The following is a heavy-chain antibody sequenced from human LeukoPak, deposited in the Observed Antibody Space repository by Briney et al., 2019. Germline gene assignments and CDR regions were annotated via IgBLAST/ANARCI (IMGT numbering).Heavy chain of an antibody. D-gene: IGHD1-26*01. V-gene: IGHV1-18*01. CDR1: GYTFTSYG. CDR3: ARAGMGGSYYSLDY. Sequence: GASVKVSCKASGYTFTSYGISWVRQAPGQGLEWMGWISAYNGNTNYAQKLQGRVTITTDESTSTAYMELSSLRSEDTAVYYCARAGMGGSYYSLDYWGQGTLVTVSS. CDR2: ISAYNGNT. J-gene: IGHJ4*02.